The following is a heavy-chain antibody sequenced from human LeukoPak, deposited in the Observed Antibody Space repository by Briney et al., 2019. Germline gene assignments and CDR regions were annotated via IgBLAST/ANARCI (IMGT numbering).Heavy chain of an antibody. Sequence: GGSLRLSCAASGFTFSSYAMSWVRQAPGMGLEWVSGLSESGGSTYYADSVKGRFTISRDNPKNTLHLRMNSLRAEDTAVYYCAREGSGWYNDAFDIWGQGTMVTVSS. CDR3: AREGSGWYNDAFDI. V-gene: IGHV3-23*01. D-gene: IGHD6-19*01. CDR1: GFTFSSYA. CDR2: LSESGGST. J-gene: IGHJ3*02.